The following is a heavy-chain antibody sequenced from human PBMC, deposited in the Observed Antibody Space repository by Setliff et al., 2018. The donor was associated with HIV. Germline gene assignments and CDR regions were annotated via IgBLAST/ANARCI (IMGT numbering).Heavy chain of an antibody. Sequence: SETLSLTCTVSGGSISSGTYYWSWIRQPAGKGLEWMGRMYINGNSNYNPSLKSRATISIDTSKNQFSLRLSSVTAADTAVYYCARVWFGEFREAHFDSWGQGTLVTIS. CDR3: ARVWFGEFREAHFDS. D-gene: IGHD3-10*01. CDR2: MYINGNS. V-gene: IGHV4-61*02. CDR1: GGSISSGTYY. J-gene: IGHJ4*02.